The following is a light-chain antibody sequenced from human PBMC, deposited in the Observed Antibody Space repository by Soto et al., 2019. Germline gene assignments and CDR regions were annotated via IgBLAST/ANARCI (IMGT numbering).Light chain of an antibody. J-gene: IGKJ4*01. Sequence: EIVLTQSPDTLSLSPGQRATLSCRASQSVRSDYFAWYQQKPGQAPRVMIFVVSTRATGVPDRFSGSGSGTDFTLTISRLEPEDFALYYCQQYGNSPLTFGGGTKVDI. CDR3: QQYGNSPLT. V-gene: IGKV3-20*01. CDR2: VVS. CDR1: QSVRSDY.